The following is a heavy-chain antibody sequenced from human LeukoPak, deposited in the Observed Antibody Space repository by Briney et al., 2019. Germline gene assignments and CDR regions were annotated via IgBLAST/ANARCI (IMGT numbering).Heavy chain of an antibody. CDR1: GGSFSGYY. J-gene: IGHJ4*02. D-gene: IGHD3-10*01. CDR3: ARDYYYGSGISDY. CDR2: INHGGST. V-gene: IGHV4-34*01. Sequence: PSETLSLTCAVCGGSFSGYYWSWIRHPPGKGLEWIGEINHGGSTNYNPSLKSRVTISVDTSKNQFSLKLTSVTAADTAVYYCARDYYYGSGISDYWGQGTLVTVSS.